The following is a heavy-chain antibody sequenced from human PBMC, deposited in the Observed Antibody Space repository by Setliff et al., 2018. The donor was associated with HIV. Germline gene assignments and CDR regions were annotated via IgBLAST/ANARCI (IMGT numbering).Heavy chain of an antibody. V-gene: IGHV5-51*01. CDR3: ARLGPYSGYHRGSKNGMDV. CDR2: IYSGAADA. Sequence: GASLKISCTTSGYPFDYYWIGWVRQMPGKVREWMGIIYSGAADATYNPSFKGQVTISLDKSIKTAYLQWSSLRASDTAMYYCARLGPYSGYHRGSKNGMDVWGQGTTVTVSS. D-gene: IGHD5-12*01. J-gene: IGHJ6*02. CDR1: GYPFDYYW.